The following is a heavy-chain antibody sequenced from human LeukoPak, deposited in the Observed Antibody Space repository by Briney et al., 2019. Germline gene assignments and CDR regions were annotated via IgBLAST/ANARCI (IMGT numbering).Heavy chain of an antibody. D-gene: IGHD5-18*01. J-gene: IGHJ6*02. CDR3: ARDRRGYSYVYSYYYYGMDV. Sequence: PGGSLRLSCAASGFTFSSYAMHWVRQAPGKGLEGVAVISYDGSNKYYADSVKGRFTISRDNSKNTLYLQMNSLRAEDTAVYYCARDRRGYSYVYSYYYYGMDVWGQGTTVTVSS. CDR2: ISYDGSNK. CDR1: GFTFSSYA. V-gene: IGHV3-30-3*01.